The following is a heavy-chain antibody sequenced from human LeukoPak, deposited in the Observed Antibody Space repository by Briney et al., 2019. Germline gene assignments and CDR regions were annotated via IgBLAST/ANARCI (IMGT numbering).Heavy chain of an antibody. V-gene: IGHV1-18*01. J-gene: IGHJ3*02. CDR3: AREVPSRVPKDAFDI. CDR2: ISAYNGNT. CDR1: GYTFTSYG. D-gene: IGHD1-1*01. Sequence: ASVKVSCKASGYTFTSYGISWVRQAPGQGLEWMGWISAYNGNTNYAQKLQGRVTMTTDTSTSTAYMELRSLRSDDTAVYYCAREVPSRVPKDAFDIWGQGTMVTVSS.